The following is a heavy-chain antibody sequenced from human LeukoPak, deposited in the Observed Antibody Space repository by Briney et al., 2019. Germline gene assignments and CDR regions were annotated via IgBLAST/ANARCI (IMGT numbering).Heavy chain of an antibody. V-gene: IGHV1-2*02. CDR2: INPNSGGT. D-gene: IGHD2-15*01. CDR1: GYTFTGYY. J-gene: IGHJ4*02. CDR3: ARDRCRGSGGSCCPPVIGY. Sequence: ASVKVSCKASGYTFTGYYMHWVRQAPGQGLEWMGWINPNSGGTNYAQKFQGRVTMTRDTSISTAYMELSRLRSDDTAVYYCARDRCRGSGGSCCPPVIGYWGQGTLVTVSS.